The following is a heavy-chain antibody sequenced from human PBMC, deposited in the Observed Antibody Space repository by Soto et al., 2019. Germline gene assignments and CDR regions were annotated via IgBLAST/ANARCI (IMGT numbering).Heavy chain of an antibody. CDR1: GYTFTSYY. CDR3: ARAPYYDILTGYQIYYYGMDV. D-gene: IGHD3-9*01. J-gene: IGHJ6*02. Sequence: ASVKVSCKASGYTFTSYYMHWVRQAPGQGLEWMGIINPSGGSTGYAQKFQGRVTMTRDTSTSTVYMELSSLRSEDTAVYYCARAPYYDILTGYQIYYYGMDVWGQGTTVTVSS. V-gene: IGHV1-46*01. CDR2: INPSGGST.